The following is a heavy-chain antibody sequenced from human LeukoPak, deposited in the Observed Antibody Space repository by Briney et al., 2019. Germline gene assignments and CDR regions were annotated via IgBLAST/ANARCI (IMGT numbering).Heavy chain of an antibody. J-gene: IGHJ4*02. CDR1: GDSISNYY. CDR3: ARGGVLPFDY. V-gene: IGHV4-59*01. Sequence: SETLSLTCTVSGDSISNYYWSWLRQPPGKGLEWIGYIYFSGSTNYNPSLKSRVTISVDTSKNQFSLKLSSVTAADTAVYNCARGGVLPFDYWGQGTLVTVSS. D-gene: IGHD3-3*01. CDR2: IYFSGST.